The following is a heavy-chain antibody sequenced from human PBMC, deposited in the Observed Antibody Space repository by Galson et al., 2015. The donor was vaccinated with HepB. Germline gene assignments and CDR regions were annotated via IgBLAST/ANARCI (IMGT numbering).Heavy chain of an antibody. CDR1: GFPFSKYW. J-gene: IGHJ4*02. D-gene: IGHD6-6*01. CDR2: IKEDGSVK. CDR3: ARIGYSSSSLDY. Sequence: SLRLSCAASGFPFSKYWMTWVRQAPGKGLEWVANIKEDGSVKYYVDSVKGRFTISRDNAKNSLYLQMNSLRAEDTAVYHCARIGYSSSSLDYWGQGTLVTVSS. V-gene: IGHV3-7*03.